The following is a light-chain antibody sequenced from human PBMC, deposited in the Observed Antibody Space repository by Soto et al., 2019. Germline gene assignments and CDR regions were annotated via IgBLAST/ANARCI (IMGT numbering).Light chain of an antibody. Sequence: DIQMTQSPSSVSASVGDRVTLTCRASQGINSWLAWYQQKPGKAPKLLIYVASSLQSGVPSRFSGSGSGTDFTLTISSLQPEDLAPYYCQQANSFPPWTFGQGTKVEIK. CDR1: QGINSW. J-gene: IGKJ1*01. V-gene: IGKV1-12*01. CDR2: VAS. CDR3: QQANSFPPWT.